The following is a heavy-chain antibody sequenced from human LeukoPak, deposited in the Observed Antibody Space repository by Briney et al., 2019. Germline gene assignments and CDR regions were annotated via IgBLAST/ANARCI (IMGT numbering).Heavy chain of an antibody. D-gene: IGHD4-17*01. J-gene: IGHJ4*02. CDR3: ARRQYGLAFDY. CDR1: GFTFSSYW. V-gene: IGHV4-59*05. CDR2: IYYSGST. Sequence: GSLRLSCAASGFTFSSYWMNWVRQAPGKGLEWIGTIYYSGSTYYNPSLKSRVTISADTSKNQFSLKLSSVTAADTAVYYCARRQYGLAFDYWGQGTLVTVSS.